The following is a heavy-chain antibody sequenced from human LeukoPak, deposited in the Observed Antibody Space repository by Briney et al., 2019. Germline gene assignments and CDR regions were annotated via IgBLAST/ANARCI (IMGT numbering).Heavy chain of an antibody. CDR2: ISYDGSNK. CDR3: AKDRIALPSSSWSFDY. CDR1: GFTFSSYA. V-gene: IGHV3-30-3*01. Sequence: GRSLRLSCAASGFTFSSYAMHWVRQAPGKGLEWVAVISYDGSNKYYADSVKGRFTISRDNSKNTLYLQMNSLRAEDTAVYYCAKDRIALPSSSWSFDYWGQGTLVTVSS. D-gene: IGHD6-13*01. J-gene: IGHJ4*02.